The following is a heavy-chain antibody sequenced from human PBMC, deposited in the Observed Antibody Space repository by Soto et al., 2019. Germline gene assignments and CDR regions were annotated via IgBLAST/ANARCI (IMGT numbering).Heavy chain of an antibody. CDR3: ARDPGYCSSTSCPGGWFDP. CDR1: GFTFSSYW. Sequence: SLRLSCAASGFTFSSYWMHWVRQAPGKGLVWVSRINSDGSSTSYADSVKGRFTISRDNAKNTLYLQMNSLRAEDTAVYYCARDPGYCSSTSCPGGWFDPWGQGTLVTVS. V-gene: IGHV3-74*01. J-gene: IGHJ5*02. D-gene: IGHD2-2*01. CDR2: INSDGSST.